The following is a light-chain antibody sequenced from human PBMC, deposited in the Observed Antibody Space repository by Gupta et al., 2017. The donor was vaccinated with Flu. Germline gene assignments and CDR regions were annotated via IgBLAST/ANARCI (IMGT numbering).Light chain of an antibody. CDR1: LIIYAN. CDR3: QQYFNWPYT. CDR2: GAS. J-gene: IGKJ2*01. Sequence: ERATLSCRASLIIYANLAWYQQKSGQAPRLLMSGASTRASGVPARFSGSGSGADYTLTISSLQSEDFAVYYCQQYFNWPYTFGQGTKVEIK. V-gene: IGKV3-15*01.